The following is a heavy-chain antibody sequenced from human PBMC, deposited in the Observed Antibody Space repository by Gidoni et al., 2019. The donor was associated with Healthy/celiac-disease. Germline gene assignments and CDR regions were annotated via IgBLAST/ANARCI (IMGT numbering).Heavy chain of an antibody. J-gene: IGHJ6*02. CDR3: ARERGDCGGDCYSPSDV. Sequence: QVQLVQSGAEVKKPGASVKVSCQASGYTFTSSGISWVRQAPGQGLEWMGWISAYNGNTNYAQKLQGRVTMTTDTSTSTAYMELRSLRSDDTAVYYCARERGDCGGDCYSPSDVWGQGTTVTVSS. D-gene: IGHD2-21*02. CDR1: GYTFTSSG. CDR2: ISAYNGNT. V-gene: IGHV1-18*01.